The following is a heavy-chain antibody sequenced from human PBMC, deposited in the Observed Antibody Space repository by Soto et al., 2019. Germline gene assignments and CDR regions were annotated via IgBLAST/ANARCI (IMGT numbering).Heavy chain of an antibody. Sequence: ASVKVSCKASGYTFTNYVIHWVRQAPGQRLEWMGWINAGNGDTKYSENLQGRVTITRDTSASTVYLDLSSLSSEDTAFYYCARTGQSGSYDYWGQGTLVTVSS. J-gene: IGHJ4*02. CDR1: GYTFTNYV. CDR2: INAGNGDT. V-gene: IGHV1-3*01. D-gene: IGHD3-22*01. CDR3: ARTGQSGSYDY.